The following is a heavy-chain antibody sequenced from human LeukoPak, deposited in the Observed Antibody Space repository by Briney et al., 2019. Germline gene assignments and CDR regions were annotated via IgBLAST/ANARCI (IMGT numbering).Heavy chain of an antibody. D-gene: IGHD5-18*01. J-gene: IGHJ6*03. V-gene: IGHV1-18*01. CDR3: ARSAAEKGLWAMVNYYYMDV. CDR1: GYSFVLYG. Sequence: ASVKVSCKASGYSFVLYGISWVRQAPGEGPEWMGWISGSTGDTNYAQKFQGRVTMTADTSSSTAYMELRSLRSDDTAVYYCARSAAEKGLWAMVNYYYMDVWGKGTTVTISS. CDR2: ISGSTGDT.